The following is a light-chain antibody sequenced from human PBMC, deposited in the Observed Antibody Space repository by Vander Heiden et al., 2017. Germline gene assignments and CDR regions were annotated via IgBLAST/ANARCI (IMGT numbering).Light chain of an antibody. CDR2: WAS. V-gene: IGKV4-1*01. J-gene: IGKJ3*01. Sequence: DIVMTQSPDSLAVSLAERATINCKSSQSVLYSSNNKNYLAWYQQKPGQPPKLLIYWASTRESGVPDRFSGSGSGTDFTLTISSLQAEDMAIYYCQQYYSTPFTFGPGTKVDIK. CDR3: QQYYSTPFT. CDR1: QSVLYSSNNKNY.